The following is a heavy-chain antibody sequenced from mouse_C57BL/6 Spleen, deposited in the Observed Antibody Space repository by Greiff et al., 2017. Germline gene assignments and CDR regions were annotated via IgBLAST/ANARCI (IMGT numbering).Heavy chain of an antibody. J-gene: IGHJ3*01. CDR3: ARGAGSSYDGSFAY. D-gene: IGHD1-1*01. CDR1: GYTFTSYG. Sequence: QVQLQQPGAELARPGASVKLSCKASGYTFTSYGISWVKQRTGQGLEWIGEIYPRSGNTYYNEKFKGKATLTVDKSSSTAYMELRSLTSEDSAVYFCARGAGSSYDGSFAYWGQGTLVTVSA. CDR2: IYPRSGNT. V-gene: IGHV1-81*01.